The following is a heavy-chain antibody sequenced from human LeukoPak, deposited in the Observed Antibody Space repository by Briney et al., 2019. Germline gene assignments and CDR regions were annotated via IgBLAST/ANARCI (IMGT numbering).Heavy chain of an antibody. J-gene: IGHJ4*02. D-gene: IGHD3-16*01. CDR3: ARVGDVDYFDY. Sequence: GSLRLSCAASGFTFSSYAMHWVRQAPGKGLEYVSAISRHGGSTYYANSVKGRFTISRDNSKNTLYLLMGSLRAEDMAVYYCARVGDVDYFDYWGQGTLVTVSS. CDR1: GFTFSSYA. CDR2: ISRHGGST. V-gene: IGHV3-64*01.